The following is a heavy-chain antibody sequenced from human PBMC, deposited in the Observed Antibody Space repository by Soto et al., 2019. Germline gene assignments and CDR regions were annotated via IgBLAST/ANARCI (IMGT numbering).Heavy chain of an antibody. CDR2: IVVGSGNT. J-gene: IGHJ4*02. Sequence: SVKVSCKASGFTFTNSAVQWVRQARAQRLEWIGWIVVGSGNTNYAQKFQERVTITRDMSTSTAYMELSSLRPEDTAVYYCAAGDLVTAKQYYFDYWGQGTLVTVSS. D-gene: IGHD2-21*02. V-gene: IGHV1-58*01. CDR3: AAGDLVTAKQYYFDY. CDR1: GFTFTNSA.